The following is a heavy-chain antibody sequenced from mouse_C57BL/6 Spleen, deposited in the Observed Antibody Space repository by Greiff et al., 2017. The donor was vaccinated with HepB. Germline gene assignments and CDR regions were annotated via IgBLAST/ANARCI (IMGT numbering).Heavy chain of an antibody. Sequence: QVQLQQLGAELVRPGTSVKLSCKASGYTFTSYWMQWVKQRPGQGLEWIGVIDPPDSYTNYNQKFKGKATLTVDTSSSTACMQLSSLTSEDSAVYYCARRWDVGCAYWGEGTLVTVSA. V-gene: IGHV1-59*01. CDR1: GYTFTSYW. CDR2: IDPPDSYT. D-gene: IGHD4-1*01. J-gene: IGHJ3*01. CDR3: ARRWDVGCAY.